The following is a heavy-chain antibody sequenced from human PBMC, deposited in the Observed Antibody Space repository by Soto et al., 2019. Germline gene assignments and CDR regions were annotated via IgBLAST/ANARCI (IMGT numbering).Heavy chain of an antibody. J-gene: IGHJ6*02. D-gene: IGHD2-2*01. Sequence: PGGSLRLSCAASGFTLSSYGMHWVRQAPGKGLEWVAVISYDGSNKYYADSVKGRLTISRDNSKNTLYLQMNSLRAEDTAVYYCAKGPAIVLVPAAMNYYYGMDVWGQGTTVTVSS. V-gene: IGHV3-30*18. CDR1: GFTLSSYG. CDR2: ISYDGSNK. CDR3: AKGPAIVLVPAAMNYYYGMDV.